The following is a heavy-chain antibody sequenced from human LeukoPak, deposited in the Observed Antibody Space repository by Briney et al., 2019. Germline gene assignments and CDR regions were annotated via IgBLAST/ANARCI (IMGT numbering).Heavy chain of an antibody. J-gene: IGHJ3*02. CDR2: ISGTYSI. V-gene: IGHV3-48*03. CDR1: GFTFSTYE. CDR3: ARVRGAFDI. D-gene: IGHD3-10*01. Sequence: GGSLRLSCAASGFTFSTYEMNWVRQAPGKGLEWLSYISGTYSIYYADSVEGRFTISRDNAKNSLCLQMNSLRAEDTAVYYCARVRGAFDIWGQGTMVTVSS.